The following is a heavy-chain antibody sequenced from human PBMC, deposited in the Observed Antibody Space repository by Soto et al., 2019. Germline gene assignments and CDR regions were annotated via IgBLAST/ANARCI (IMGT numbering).Heavy chain of an antibody. CDR3: ARVSPYYDFWSGYYPDYYYYYMDV. V-gene: IGHV3-33*01. CDR1: GFTFSSYG. D-gene: IGHD3-3*01. Sequence: PGGSVRLSCAASGFTFSSYGMHWVRQAPGKGLEWVAVIWYDGSNKYYADSVKGRFTISRDNSKNTLYLQMNSLRAEDTAVYYCARVSPYYDFWSGYYPDYYYYYMDVWGKGTTVTVCS. J-gene: IGHJ6*03. CDR2: IWYDGSNK.